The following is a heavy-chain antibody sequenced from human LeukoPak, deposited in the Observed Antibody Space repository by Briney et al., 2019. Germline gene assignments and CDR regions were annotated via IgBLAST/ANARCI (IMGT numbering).Heavy chain of an antibody. D-gene: IGHD2-2*01. J-gene: IGHJ4*02. V-gene: IGHV5-51*01. CDR1: GYTFTTYW. Sequence: GESLKISCKVSGYTFTTYWIGWVRQMPGKGLEWMGVIYPGDSDTRYSPSFEGQVTISTDRSIATAYLQWSSLKASDTAMYYCARLTPYAKSSYLDYWGQGTLVTVSS. CDR3: ARLTPYAKSSYLDY. CDR2: IYPGDSDT.